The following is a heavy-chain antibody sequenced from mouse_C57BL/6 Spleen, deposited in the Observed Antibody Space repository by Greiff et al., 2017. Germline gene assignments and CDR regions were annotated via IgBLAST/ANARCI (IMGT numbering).Heavy chain of an antibody. CDR1: GYTFTSYW. CDR2: IYPGSGST. V-gene: IGHV1-55*01. CDR3: ARCSGSSYDAMDY. J-gene: IGHJ4*01. D-gene: IGHD1-1*01. Sequence: QVQLQQPGAELVKPGASVKMSCKASGYTFTSYWITWVKQWPGQGLEWIGDIYPGSGSTNYNENFKSKATLTVDTSSSTAYMQLSRLTSEDSAVYDSARCSGSSYDAMDYWGQGTSVTVAS.